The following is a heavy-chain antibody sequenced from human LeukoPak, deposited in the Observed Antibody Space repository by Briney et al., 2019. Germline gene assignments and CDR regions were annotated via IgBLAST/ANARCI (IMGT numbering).Heavy chain of an antibody. Sequence: PGGSLRLSCAASGFTFSSYGMHWVRQAPGKGLEWVAFIRYDGTNKYYADSVKGRFTISRDNSKNTLYLQMNSLRAEDTAVYYCAREDGSGSYYFDYWGQGTLVTVSS. CDR1: GFTFSSYG. CDR3: AREDGSGSYYFDY. CDR2: IRYDGTNK. V-gene: IGHV3-30*02. J-gene: IGHJ4*02. D-gene: IGHD3-10*01.